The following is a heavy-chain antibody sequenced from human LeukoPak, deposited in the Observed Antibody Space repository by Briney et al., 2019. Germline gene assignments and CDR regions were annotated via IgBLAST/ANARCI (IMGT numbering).Heavy chain of an antibody. CDR3: ARVRGLFGATSAGDAFDI. J-gene: IGHJ3*02. CDR1: GFTFSSYA. CDR2: ISSSSSYI. V-gene: IGHV3-21*01. D-gene: IGHD1-26*01. Sequence: GGSLRLSCAASGFTFSSYAMSWVRQAPGKGLEWVSSISSSSSYIYYADSVKGRFTISRDNAKNSLYLQMNSLRAEDTAVYYCARVRGLFGATSAGDAFDIWGQGTMVTVSS.